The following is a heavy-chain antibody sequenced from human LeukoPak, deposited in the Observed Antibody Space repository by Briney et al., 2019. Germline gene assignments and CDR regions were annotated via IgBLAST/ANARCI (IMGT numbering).Heavy chain of an antibody. Sequence: SETLSLTCTVSGGSISSYYWSWIRQPPGKGLEWTGYIYYSGSTNYNPSLKSRVTISVDTSKNQFSLKLSSVTAADTAVYYCARSYDSSGYFVSPYYFDYWGQGTLVTVSS. D-gene: IGHD3-22*01. CDR2: IYYSGST. V-gene: IGHV4-59*01. CDR3: ARSYDSSGYFVSPYYFDY. J-gene: IGHJ4*02. CDR1: GGSISSYY.